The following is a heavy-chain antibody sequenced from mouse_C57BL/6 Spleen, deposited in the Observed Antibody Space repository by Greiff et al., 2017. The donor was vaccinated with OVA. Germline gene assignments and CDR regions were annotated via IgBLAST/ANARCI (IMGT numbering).Heavy chain of an antibody. V-gene: IGHV2-2*01. CDR1: GFSLTSYG. D-gene: IGHD2-5*01. J-gene: IGHJ4*01. CDR3: ARNRDSNSYYAMDY. CDR2: IWSGGST. Sequence: QVHVKQSGPGLVQPSQSLSITCTVSGFSLTSYGVHWVRQSPGKGLEWLGVIWSGGSTDYNAAFISRLSISKDNSKSQVFFKMNSLQADDTAIYYCARNRDSNSYYAMDYWGQGTSVTVSS.